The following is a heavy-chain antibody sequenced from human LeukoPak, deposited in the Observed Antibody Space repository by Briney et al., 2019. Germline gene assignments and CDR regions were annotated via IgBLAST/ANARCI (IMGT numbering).Heavy chain of an antibody. CDR3: ASDLVVITLYYYYGMDV. J-gene: IGHJ6*02. V-gene: IGHV3-23*01. D-gene: IGHD3-22*01. CDR2: ISGSGGST. Sequence: GGSLRLSCAASGFTFSSYAMSWVRQAPGKGLEWVSAISGSGGSTYYADSVKGRFTISRDNSKNTLYLQMNSLRAEDTAVYYCASDLVVITLYYYYGMDVWGQGTTVTVSS. CDR1: GFTFSSYA.